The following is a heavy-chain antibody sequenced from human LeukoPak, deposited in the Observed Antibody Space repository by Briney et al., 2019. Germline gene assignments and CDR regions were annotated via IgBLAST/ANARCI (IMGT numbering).Heavy chain of an antibody. CDR1: GFTFTSYD. CDR2: IRYDGSNK. V-gene: IGHV3-30*02. Sequence: GGSLRLSCAASGFTFTSYDMHWVRQAPGKGLEWVAFIRYDGSNKYYADSVKGRFTISRDNSKNTLYLQMNSLRAEDTAVYYCARDFPWSYDSSGYYPGGYYYYMDVWGKGTTVTVSS. CDR3: ARDFPWSYDSSGYYPGGYYYYMDV. D-gene: IGHD3-22*01. J-gene: IGHJ6*03.